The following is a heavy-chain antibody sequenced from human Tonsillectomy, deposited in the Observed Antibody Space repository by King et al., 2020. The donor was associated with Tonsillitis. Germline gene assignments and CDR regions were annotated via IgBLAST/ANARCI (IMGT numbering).Heavy chain of an antibody. V-gene: IGHV4-34*01. CDR1: GGSFSGYY. D-gene: IGHD3-10*01. Sequence: VQLQQWGAGLLKPSETLSLTCAVYGGSFSGYYWSWIRQPPGRGLEWIGEINHSGSTNYNPSLKSRVTISVDTTKNQFSLKLSSVTAADTAVYYCARGEPTYYYGSGGDGGGMDVWGQGTTVSVSS. CDR2: INHSGST. CDR3: ARGEPTYYYGSGGDGGGMDV. J-gene: IGHJ6*02.